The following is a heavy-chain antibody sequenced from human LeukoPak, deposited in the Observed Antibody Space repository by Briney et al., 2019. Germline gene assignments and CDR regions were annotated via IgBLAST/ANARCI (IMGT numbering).Heavy chain of an antibody. Sequence: GGSLRLSCAASGFTFSSYAMHWVRQAPGKGLEWVAVISYDGSNKYYADSVKGRFTISRDNSKNTLYLQMNSLRAEDTAVYYCANAKGNWGTPNVVCWGQGTLVTVSS. CDR2: ISYDGSNK. CDR3: ANAKGNWGTPNVVC. D-gene: IGHD7-27*01. V-gene: IGHV3-30-3*01. CDR1: GFTFSSYA. J-gene: IGHJ4*02.